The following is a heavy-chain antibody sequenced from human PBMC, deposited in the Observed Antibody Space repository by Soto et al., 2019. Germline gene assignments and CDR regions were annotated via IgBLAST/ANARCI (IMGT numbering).Heavy chain of an antibody. CDR2: ISHGGSP. V-gene: IGHV4-30-2*01. CDR3: ARGHYYYAMDV. J-gene: IGHJ6*02. Sequence: SETLSLTCAVSGGSVSSGVFSWNWIRQPPRQGLEWIGYISHGGSPHYTPSLRRRVSISVDRSTNVISLNLTSMTPADTAVYFCARGHYYYAMDVWGQGTTVTVSS. CDR1: GGSVSSGVFS.